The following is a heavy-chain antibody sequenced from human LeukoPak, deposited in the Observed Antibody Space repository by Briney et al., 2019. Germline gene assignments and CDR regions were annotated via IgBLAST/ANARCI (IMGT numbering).Heavy chain of an antibody. CDR3: AKGGLVAS. CDR1: GFTFGYYA. D-gene: IGHD3-16*01. CDR2: ISGPGNRT. V-gene: IGHV3-23*01. Sequence: GGSLRLSCAASGFTFGYYAMNWVRQAPGKGLEWVSGISGPGNRTYYADSVKGRFTISRDNSQNTLYLQMNSLRVEDTAVYYCAKGGLVASWGQGTLVTVSS. J-gene: IGHJ4*02.